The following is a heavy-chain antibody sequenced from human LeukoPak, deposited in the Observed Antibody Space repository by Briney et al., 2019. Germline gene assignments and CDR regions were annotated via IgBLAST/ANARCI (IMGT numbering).Heavy chain of an antibody. CDR1: GFTFSSYS. D-gene: IGHD6-19*01. CDR3: ARDPYSGGYGAYYYYYMDV. CDR2: ITTSSSYM. V-gene: IGHV3-21*01. J-gene: IGHJ6*03. Sequence: GGSLRLSCAASGFTFSSYSMNWVRQAAGKGLEWVSSITTSSSYMFYADSVRGRFTISRDNAENSLYLQMNSLRDEDTAVYYCARDPYSGGYGAYYYYYMDVWGKGTTVTVSS.